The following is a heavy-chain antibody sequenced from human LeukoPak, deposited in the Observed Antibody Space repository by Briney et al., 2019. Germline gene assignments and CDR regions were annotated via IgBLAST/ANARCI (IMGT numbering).Heavy chain of an antibody. V-gene: IGHV4-61*02. D-gene: IGHD2-15*01. CDR3: AREGRGCSGGSCYRLLDP. CDR2: IYTSGST. CDR1: GGSISSGSYY. J-gene: IGHJ5*02. Sequence: SETLSLTCTVSGGSISSGSYYWSWIRQPAGKGLEWIGRIYTSGSTNYNPSLKSRVTISVDTSKNQFSLRLSSVTAADTAVYYCAREGRGCSGGSCYRLLDPWGQGALVTVSS.